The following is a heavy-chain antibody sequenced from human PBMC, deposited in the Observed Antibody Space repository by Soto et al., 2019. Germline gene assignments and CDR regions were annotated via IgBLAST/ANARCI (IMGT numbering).Heavy chain of an antibody. V-gene: IGHV4-4*02. CDR3: ARDDPWFDP. CDR2: IYHSGST. CDR1: GGSISSGDYY. Sequence: SETLSLTCTVSGGSISSGDYYWSWVRQPPGKGLEWIGEIYHSGSTNYNPSLKSRVTISVDKSKNQFSLKLSSVTAADTAVYYCARDDPWFDPWGQGTLVTVSS. J-gene: IGHJ5*02.